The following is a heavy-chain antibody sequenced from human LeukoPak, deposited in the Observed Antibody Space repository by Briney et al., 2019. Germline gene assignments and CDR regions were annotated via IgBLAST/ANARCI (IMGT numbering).Heavy chain of an antibody. V-gene: IGHV3-66*01. Sequence: GGSLRLSCAASGFIVSSYYMSWVRQAPGKRLESVSVIYTGGTTYYADSVKGRFTISRDNSKDTLYLQMNSLRAEDTAVYYCARDLETVRGVIPYWGQGTLVTVSS. CDR3: ARDLETVRGVIPY. CDR2: IYTGGTT. J-gene: IGHJ4*02. CDR1: GFIVSSYY. D-gene: IGHD3-10*01.